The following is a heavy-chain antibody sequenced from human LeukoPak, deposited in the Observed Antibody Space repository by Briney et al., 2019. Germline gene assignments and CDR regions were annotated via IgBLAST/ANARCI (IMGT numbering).Heavy chain of an antibody. J-gene: IGHJ4*02. D-gene: IGHD6-19*01. V-gene: IGHV3-30*02. CDR3: AREQNKYSSPSVDY. CDR1: GFTFSTFG. Sequence: GGSLRLSCAASGFTFSTFGMHWVRQAPGKGLEWVTFIQYDGNKIHYAESVEGRFSVSRDNSKNTVYLQMNRLGAEDTAVYYCAREQNKYSSPSVDYWGQGTLVTVSS. CDR2: IQYDGNKI.